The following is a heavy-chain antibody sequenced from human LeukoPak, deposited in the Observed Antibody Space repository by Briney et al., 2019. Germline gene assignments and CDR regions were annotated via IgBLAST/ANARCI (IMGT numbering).Heavy chain of an antibody. Sequence: SQTLSLTCTVSGGSISSGDYYWSWIRQPPGKGLEWIGYIYYSGSTYYNPSLMSRVTISVDTSKNQFSLKLSSVTAADTAVYYCARDTLKGGLDYWGQGTLVTVSS. CDR1: GGSISSGDYY. V-gene: IGHV4-30-4*08. J-gene: IGHJ4*02. CDR3: ARDTLKGGLDY. D-gene: IGHD2-2*02. CDR2: IYYSGST.